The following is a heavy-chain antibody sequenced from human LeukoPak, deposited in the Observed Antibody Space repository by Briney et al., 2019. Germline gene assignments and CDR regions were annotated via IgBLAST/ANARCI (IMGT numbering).Heavy chain of an antibody. D-gene: IGHD3-10*01. CDR2: IYYSGST. J-gene: IGHJ1*01. Sequence: PSETLSLTCTVSGGSISGYYWSWIRQPPGKGLEWIGFIYYSGSTKYNPSLKSRVTISVDTSKNQFSLKLTSVTAADTAVYYCARYSSGSYSDDHFQHWGQGTLVTVSS. V-gene: IGHV4-59*08. CDR1: GGSISGYY. CDR3: ARYSSGSYSDDHFQH.